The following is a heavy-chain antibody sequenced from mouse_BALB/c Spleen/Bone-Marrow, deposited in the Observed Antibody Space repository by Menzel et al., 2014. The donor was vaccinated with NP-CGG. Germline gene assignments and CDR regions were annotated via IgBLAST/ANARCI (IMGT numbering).Heavy chain of an antibody. D-gene: IGHD2-3*01. V-gene: IGHV5-6-4*01. CDR2: ISSGGRYI. J-gene: IGHJ3*01. CDR1: GFTFSTYI. Sequence: EVQGVESGGDLVKPGGSLKLSCAASGFTFSTYIMSWVRQTPEKRLEWVATISSGGRYIFFPDSVKGRFTLSRDNAKNTLYLQMSRQRSDDTAMYYCTREEDYDGNYKFAYWGQGTLVTVSA. CDR3: TREEDYDGNYKFAY.